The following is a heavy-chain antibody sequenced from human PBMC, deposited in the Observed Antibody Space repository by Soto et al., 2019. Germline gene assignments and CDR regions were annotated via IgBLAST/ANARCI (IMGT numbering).Heavy chain of an antibody. CDR1: GYSFTSYW. V-gene: IGHV5-51*01. CDR2: IYPGDSDT. CDR3: ARHPTRYGSGSYNWFDP. Sequence: PGESLKISCKGSGYSFTSYWIGWVRQMPGKGLEWMGIIYPGDSDTIYSPSFQGQVTISADKSISTAYLQWSGLKASDTAMYYCARHPTRYGSGSYNWFDPWGQGTLVTVSS. D-gene: IGHD3-10*01. J-gene: IGHJ5*02.